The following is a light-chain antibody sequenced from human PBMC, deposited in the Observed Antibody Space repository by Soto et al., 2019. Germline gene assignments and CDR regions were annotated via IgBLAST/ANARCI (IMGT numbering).Light chain of an antibody. CDR1: SSNIGSHP. CDR3: ASWDNSLNGLYV. J-gene: IGLJ1*01. V-gene: IGLV1-44*01. Sequence: QSVLTQPPSASGTPGQRVTISCSGSSSNIGSHPVNWYQQLPGTAPKLLLYGDNQRPSGVPDRFSASKSGASASLAISGLQSEDGATYYCASWDNSLNGLYVFGAGTKVTV. CDR2: GDN.